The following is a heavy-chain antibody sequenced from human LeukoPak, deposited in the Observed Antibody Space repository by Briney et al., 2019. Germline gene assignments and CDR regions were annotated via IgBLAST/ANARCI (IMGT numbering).Heavy chain of an antibody. Sequence: GGSLRLSCAASGFTFSNYALVWVRQAPGKGLEWVSAITGSGGGTDYADSVKGRFTISRDNSKNALYLQMSSLRAEDTAVYYCAKDPNGDHIGAFDFWGQGTMVTVSS. J-gene: IGHJ3*01. D-gene: IGHD4-17*01. CDR2: ITGSGGGT. V-gene: IGHV3-23*01. CDR3: AKDPNGDHIGAFDF. CDR1: GFTFSNYA.